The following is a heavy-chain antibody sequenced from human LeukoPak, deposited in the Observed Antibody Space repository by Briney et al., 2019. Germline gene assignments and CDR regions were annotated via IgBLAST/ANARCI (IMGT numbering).Heavy chain of an antibody. J-gene: IGHJ4*02. CDR2: INHSGST. Sequence: SETPSLTCAVYGGSFSGYYWSWIRQPPGKGLEWIGEINHSGSTNYNPSLKSRVTISVDTSKNQFSLKLSSVTAADTAVYYCGRVRGPGTIDYWGQGTLVTVSS. CDR1: GGSFSGYY. V-gene: IGHV4-34*01. CDR3: GRVRGPGTIDY.